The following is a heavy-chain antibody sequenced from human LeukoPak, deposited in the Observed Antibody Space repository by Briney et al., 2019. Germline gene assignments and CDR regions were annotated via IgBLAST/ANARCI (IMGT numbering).Heavy chain of an antibody. CDR2: VYHSGST. J-gene: IGHJ4*02. V-gene: IGHV4-38-2*01. CDR3: ARLSAWWLADY. Sequence: SETLSLTCAVSGYSISSGYYWGWIRPPPGKGLEWIGSVYHSGSTYYTPSLKSRLTISVDTSKTQFSLKLRSVIATDTAVYYCARLSAWWLADYWGQGTQVTVSS. CDR1: GYSISSGYY. D-gene: IGHD2-15*01.